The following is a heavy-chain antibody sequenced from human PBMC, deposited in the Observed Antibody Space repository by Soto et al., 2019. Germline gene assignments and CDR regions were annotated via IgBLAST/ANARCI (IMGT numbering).Heavy chain of an antibody. CDR3: ARDLGYYASDGYFDY. J-gene: IGHJ4*02. CDR1: GFTFSDYY. D-gene: IGHD3-22*01. Sequence: GGSLRLSCAASGFTFSDYYMSWIRQAPGKGLEWVSYISSSGSIIYYADSVKGRFTISRDNAKNSLYLQLNSLRAEDTAVYYCARDLGYYASDGYFDYWGQGTVVTVPS. V-gene: IGHV3-11*01. CDR2: ISSSGSII.